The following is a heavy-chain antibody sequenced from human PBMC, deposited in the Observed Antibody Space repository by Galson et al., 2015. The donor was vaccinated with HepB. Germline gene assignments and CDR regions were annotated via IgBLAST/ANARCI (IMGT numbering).Heavy chain of an antibody. CDR3: ARDRGFMDV. J-gene: IGHJ6*02. Sequence: LRLSCAASGFTFSSYTLNWVRQAPGKGLEWVSSISSSSNYKYYADSVKGRFTISRDNAKNSLYLQMNSLRAEDTAVYYCARDRGFMDVWGQGTTVTVSS. V-gene: IGHV3-21*01. D-gene: IGHD2-15*01. CDR1: GFTFSSYT. CDR2: ISSSSNYK.